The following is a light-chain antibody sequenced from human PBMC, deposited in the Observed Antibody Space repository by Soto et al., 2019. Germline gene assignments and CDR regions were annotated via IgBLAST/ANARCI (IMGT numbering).Light chain of an antibody. Sequence: QAVVTQSPSASASLGASVKLTCTLSSGHSSYAIAWHQQQPEKGPRYLMKLNSDGSHSKGDGIPDRFSGSSSGAERYLTISSLQSEDEADYYCQTWGTGGVVFGGGTKHTVL. CDR3: QTWGTGGVV. J-gene: IGLJ2*01. CDR2: LNSDGSH. CDR1: SGHSSYA. V-gene: IGLV4-69*01.